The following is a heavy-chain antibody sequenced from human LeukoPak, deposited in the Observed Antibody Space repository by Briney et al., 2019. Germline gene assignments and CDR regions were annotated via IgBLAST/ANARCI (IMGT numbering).Heavy chain of an antibody. Sequence: GGSLRLSCAASGFTFSDYYMSWIRQAAGKGLEWVSYINSSSSYTNYADSVKGRFTISRDNANTSLYLQMNRLRCEDTAVYYCARSDGSGSLDYWGQGPLVTVSS. CDR1: GFTFSDYY. V-gene: IGHV3-11*06. D-gene: IGHD3-10*01. CDR3: ARSDGSGSLDY. J-gene: IGHJ4*02. CDR2: INSSSSYT.